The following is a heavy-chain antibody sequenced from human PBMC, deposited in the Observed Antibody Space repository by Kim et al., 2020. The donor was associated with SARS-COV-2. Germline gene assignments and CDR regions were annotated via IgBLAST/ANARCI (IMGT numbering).Heavy chain of an antibody. CDR1: GGSISSSSYY. V-gene: IGHV4-39*01. J-gene: IGHJ5*02. Sequence: SETLSLTCTVSGGSISSSSYYWGWIRQPPGKGLEWIGSIYYSGSTYYNPSLKSRVTISVDTSKNQFSLKLSSVTAADTAVYYCARHEYDNSSSWIPGLFDPWGQGTLVTVSS. D-gene: IGHD6-13*01. CDR3: ARHEYDNSSSWIPGLFDP. CDR2: IYYSGST.